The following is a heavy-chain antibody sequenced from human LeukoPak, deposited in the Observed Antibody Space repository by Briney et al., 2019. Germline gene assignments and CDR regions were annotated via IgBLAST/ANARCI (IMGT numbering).Heavy chain of an antibody. V-gene: IGHV4-59*10. J-gene: IGHJ4*02. CDR2: IYTSGST. CDR1: GGSFSGYY. D-gene: IGHD3-3*01. CDR3: ARALEGSKFDY. Sequence: SETLSLTCAVYGGSFSGYYWSWIRQPAGKGLEWIGRIYTSGSTNYNPSLKSRVTMSVDTSKNQFSLKLSSVTAADTAVYYCARALEGSKFDYWGQGTLVTVSS.